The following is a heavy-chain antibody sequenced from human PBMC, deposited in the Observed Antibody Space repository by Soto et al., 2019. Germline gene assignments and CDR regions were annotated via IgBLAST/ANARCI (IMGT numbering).Heavy chain of an antibody. CDR2: IHPFGDT. V-gene: IGHV4-34*02. J-gene: IGHJ4*02. D-gene: IGHD3-3*01. Sequence: QVQLQQWGAGLLKPSETLSLTCAVHTESFSTYYCSWTRQPPGKGLEWIGEIHPFGDTNYNPSLHQPRTHTLLPSQEPFHQKFTPVDRRGAAVLFFFGREGPPQGGRSWGQGTLVTVSS. CDR1: TESFSTYY. CDR3: FGREGPPQGGRS.